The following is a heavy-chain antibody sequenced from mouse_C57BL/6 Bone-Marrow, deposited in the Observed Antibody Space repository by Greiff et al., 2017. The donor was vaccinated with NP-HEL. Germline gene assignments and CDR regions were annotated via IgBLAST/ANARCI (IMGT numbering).Heavy chain of an antibody. J-gene: IGHJ1*03. V-gene: IGHV1-7*01. CDR2: INPSSGYT. CDR3: ARFTTVVDKEYMDV. CDR1: GYTFTSYW. Sequence: VQLQQSGAELAKPGASVKLSCKASGYTFTSYWMHWVKQRPGQGLEWIGYINPSSGYTKYNQKFKYKATLTADKSSSTAFMQLSSLPSDDSEVYYSARFTTVVDKEYMDVWGKGTAVTVSS. D-gene: IGHD1-1*01.